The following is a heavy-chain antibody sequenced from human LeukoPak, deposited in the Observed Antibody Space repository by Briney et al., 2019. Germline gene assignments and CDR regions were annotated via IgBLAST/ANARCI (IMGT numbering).Heavy chain of an antibody. V-gene: IGHV4-59*12. CDR2: IYYSGST. D-gene: IGHD3-10*01. J-gene: IGHJ4*02. Sequence: SETLSLTCTVSGESISGFYWTWIRQPPGKGLEWIGYIYYSGSTNYNPSLKSRITMSVDTSKKQFSLNLSSVTAADTAVYYCASGGYYSDYWGQGTLVTVSS. CDR3: ASGGYYSDY. CDR1: GESISGFY.